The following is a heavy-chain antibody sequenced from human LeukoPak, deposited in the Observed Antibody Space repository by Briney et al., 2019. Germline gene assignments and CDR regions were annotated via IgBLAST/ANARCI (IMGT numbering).Heavy chain of an antibody. CDR2: IYTSGST. D-gene: IGHD6-13*01. CDR3: ARLPSGSSWYYFDY. Sequence: SETLSLTCTVSGGSISSYYWSWIRQPAGKGLEWIGRIYTSGSTNYNPSLKSRVTMSVDTSKNQFSLKLSSVTAADTAVYYCARLPSGSSWYYFDYWGQGTLVTVSS. J-gene: IGHJ4*02. V-gene: IGHV4-4*07. CDR1: GGSISSYY.